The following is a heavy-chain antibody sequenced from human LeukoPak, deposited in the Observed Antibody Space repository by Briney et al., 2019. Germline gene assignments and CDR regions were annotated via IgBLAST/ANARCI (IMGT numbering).Heavy chain of an antibody. Sequence: LGASVKVSCKASGYMFTGYYIHWVRQAPGQGLEWLGWINPDSGGTNYAQRFQGRVTMTRDTSISTVYMELRRLRSDDTAMYYCARDHNCGGCTCYSDYYYAMDVWGQGTTVTVSS. CDR2: INPDSGGT. CDR3: ARDHNCGGCTCYSDYYYAMDV. J-gene: IGHJ6*02. CDR1: GYMFTGYY. D-gene: IGHD2-15*01. V-gene: IGHV1-2*02.